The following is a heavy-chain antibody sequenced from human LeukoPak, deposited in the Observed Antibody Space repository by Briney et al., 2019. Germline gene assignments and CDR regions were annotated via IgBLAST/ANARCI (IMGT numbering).Heavy chain of an antibody. CDR1: GDSINTYY. CDR2: IYSTGTT. V-gene: IGHV4-4*07. CDR3: ANTRTYHYGSSGYYTAFDY. D-gene: IGHD3-22*01. Sequence: SETLSLTCTVSGDSINTYYWDWIRQPAGKGLEWIGRIYSTGTTYYNPSLKSRVTMSLDTSKKHLSLKLSSMTAADTAVYYCANTRTYHYGSSGYYTAFDYWGQGTLVTVSS. J-gene: IGHJ4*02.